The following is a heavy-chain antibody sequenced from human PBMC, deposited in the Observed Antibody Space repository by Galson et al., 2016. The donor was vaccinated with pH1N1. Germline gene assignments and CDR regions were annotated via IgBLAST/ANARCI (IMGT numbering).Heavy chain of an antibody. V-gene: IGHV3-9*01. CDR2: ISWNSGRI. CDR3: AKVDGYSSGWFDY. CDR1: GFTFDDYA. J-gene: IGHJ4*02. D-gene: IGHD6-19*01. Sequence: SLRLSCAASGFTFDDYAMHWVRQAPGKGLEWVSGISWNSGRIGYADSVKGRFTISRDNAKNSLYLQMNSLRAEDTALYYCAKVDGYSSGWFDYWGQGTLVTVSS.